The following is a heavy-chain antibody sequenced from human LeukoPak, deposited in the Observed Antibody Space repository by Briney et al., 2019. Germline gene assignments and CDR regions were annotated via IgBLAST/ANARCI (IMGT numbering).Heavy chain of an antibody. V-gene: IGHV4-30-4*07. Sequence: SETLSLTCAVSGDSISSASYSWSWIRQPPGKGLEWIGYVYSSGNSYYNPSLKSRVTISVDTSKNQFSLKLSSVTAADTAVYYCARPNIRYCSGGACSNDGSDYWGQGTLVTVSS. CDR2: VYSSGNS. CDR1: GDSISSASYS. J-gene: IGHJ4*02. D-gene: IGHD2-15*01. CDR3: ARPNIRYCSGGACSNDGSDY.